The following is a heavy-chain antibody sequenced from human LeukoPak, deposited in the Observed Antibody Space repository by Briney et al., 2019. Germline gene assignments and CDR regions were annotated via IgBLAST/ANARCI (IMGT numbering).Heavy chain of an antibody. CDR2: INRGGIES. CDR1: GFTFTDYW. V-gene: IGHV3-7*01. D-gene: IGHD1-26*01. Sequence: GGSLRLSCAASGFTFTDYWMSWVRQVPGKGLEWVANINRGGIESYYVDSVKGRFTISRDNAEKSLYLQMDSLRADDTAVYYCARVGTWELQRVFDNWGQGTLVTVSS. CDR3: ARVGTWELQRVFDN. J-gene: IGHJ4*02.